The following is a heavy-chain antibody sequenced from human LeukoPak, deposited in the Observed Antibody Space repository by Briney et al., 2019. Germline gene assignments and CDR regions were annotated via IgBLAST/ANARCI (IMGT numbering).Heavy chain of an antibody. CDR3: AREYMAFDY. D-gene: IGHD5-18*01. V-gene: IGHV3-21*06. J-gene: IGHJ4*02. CDR2: ISFSSTHI. Sequence: PGGSLRLSCAASGFIFSNYGMSWVRQAPGKGLEWVSSISFSSTHIYYADSIQGRFTISRDNAENSLYLQMNSLRAEDTAVYYCAREYMAFDYWGQGTLVTVSS. CDR1: GFIFSNYG.